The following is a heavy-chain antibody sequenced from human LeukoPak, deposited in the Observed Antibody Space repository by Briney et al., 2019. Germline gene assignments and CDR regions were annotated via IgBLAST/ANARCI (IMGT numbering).Heavy chain of an antibody. CDR1: GFTFDDYA. J-gene: IGHJ4*02. CDR3: AKDKYSSSWYYFDY. D-gene: IGHD6-13*01. CDR2: ISWNSGSI. Sequence: GGSLRLSCAASGFTFDDYAMHWVRQAPGKGLEWVSGISWNSGSIGYADSVKGRFTISRDNAKNSLYLQMNSLRAEDMALYYCAKDKYSSSWYYFDYWGQGTLVTVSS. V-gene: IGHV3-9*03.